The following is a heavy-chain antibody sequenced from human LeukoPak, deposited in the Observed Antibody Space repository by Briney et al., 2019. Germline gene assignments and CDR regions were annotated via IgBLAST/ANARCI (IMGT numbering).Heavy chain of an antibody. CDR2: TYYRPKWYI. V-gene: IGHV6-1*01. CDR3: ARSRNYAFDY. D-gene: IGHD2-2*01. J-gene: IGHJ4*02. CDR1: GDSVSTNSVG. Sequence: SQTLSLTRAISGDSVSTNSVGWHWIRQSPSRGLEWLGKTYYRPKWYIDYAVSVKSRITINPDTSKNRFSLQLNSVTPEDTAVYYCARSRNYAFDYWGQGALVTVSS.